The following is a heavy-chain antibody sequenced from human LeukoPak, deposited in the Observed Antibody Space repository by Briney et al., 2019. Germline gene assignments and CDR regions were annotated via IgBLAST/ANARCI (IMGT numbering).Heavy chain of an antibody. Sequence: PGGSLRLSSAASGFTFSSYAMSWVRQAPGKGLEWVSAISGSGGSTYYADSVKGRFTISRDNSKNTLYLQMNSLRAEDTAVYYCAKGYYDFWSGYYPPLDYWGQGTLVTVSS. CDR1: GFTFSSYA. J-gene: IGHJ4*02. D-gene: IGHD3-3*01. V-gene: IGHV3-23*01. CDR3: AKGYYDFWSGYYPPLDY. CDR2: ISGSGGST.